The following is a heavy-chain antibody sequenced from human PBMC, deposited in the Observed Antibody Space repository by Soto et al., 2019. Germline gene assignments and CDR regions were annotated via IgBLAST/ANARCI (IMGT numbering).Heavy chain of an antibody. CDR3: ARGIATGQLDP. Sequence: QVPLVQSGAEVKKPGASVKISCMASGYTFTRYTMNWVRQAPGQRLEWMGWINPDNGNTKSSQKFQDRVIITRDTSASTAYMDLSSLRSEDTAVYYCARGIATGQLDPWGQGTLVTVSS. V-gene: IGHV1-3*01. D-gene: IGHD2-15*01. CDR1: GYTFTRYT. J-gene: IGHJ5*02. CDR2: INPDNGNT.